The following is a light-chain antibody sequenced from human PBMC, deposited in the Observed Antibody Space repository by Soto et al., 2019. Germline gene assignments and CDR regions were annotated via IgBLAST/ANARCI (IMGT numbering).Light chain of an antibody. CDR3: SSYTCSSTL. J-gene: IGLJ2*01. CDR1: SSDVGGYNY. Sequence: QPVLTQPASVSGSPGQSITISCTGTSSDVGGYNYVSWYQQHPGKAPKLMIYDVSNRPSGVSNRFSGSKSGNTASLTISGLQAEDEADYYCSSYTCSSTLFGGGTKLTVL. CDR2: DVS. V-gene: IGLV2-14*01.